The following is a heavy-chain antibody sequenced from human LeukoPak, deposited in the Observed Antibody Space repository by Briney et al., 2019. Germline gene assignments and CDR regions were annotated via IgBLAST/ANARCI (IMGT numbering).Heavy chain of an antibody. CDR3: ARVRIVGATQHYYYYGMDV. D-gene: IGHD1-26*01. CDR2: INPNSSGT. Sequence: WASVKVSCKASGYTFTGYYMHWVRQAPGQGLEWMGWINPNSSGTNYAQKFQGWVTMTRDTSISTAYMELSRLRSDDTAVYYCARVRIVGATQHYYYYGMDVWGQGTTVTVSS. J-gene: IGHJ6*02. CDR1: GYTFTGYY. V-gene: IGHV1-2*04.